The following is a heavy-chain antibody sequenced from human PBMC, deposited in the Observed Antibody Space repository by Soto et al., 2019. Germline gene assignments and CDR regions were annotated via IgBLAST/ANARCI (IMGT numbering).Heavy chain of an antibody. Sequence: EVQLVESGGGVVRPGGSLRLSCAAFGFTFDDHGMTWVRQAPGKGLEWVSGITWNGATTGYADSVKGRFTISRDNAKNSLYLQMNSLRVEDTALYYCARDGGVVVAVDAFDVWGQGTMSPSPQ. CDR3: ARDGGVVVAVDAFDV. D-gene: IGHD6-19*01. CDR2: ITWNGATT. CDR1: GFTFDDHG. V-gene: IGHV3-20*04. J-gene: IGHJ3*01.